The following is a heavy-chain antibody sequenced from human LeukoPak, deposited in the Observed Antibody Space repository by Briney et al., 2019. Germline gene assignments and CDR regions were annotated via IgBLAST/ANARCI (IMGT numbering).Heavy chain of an antibody. CDR3: ARDRYYAFDY. D-gene: IGHD3-10*01. J-gene: IGHJ4*02. Sequence: PGGSLRLSCAASGFTFSTYTMSWVRQAPGKGLEWVSFISGGSSTMYYADSVRGRFTISRDNARNSLYLQMNSLRAEDTAVYYCARDRYYAFDYWGQGTLVTVSS. V-gene: IGHV3-48*01. CDR2: ISGGSSTM. CDR1: GFTFSTYT.